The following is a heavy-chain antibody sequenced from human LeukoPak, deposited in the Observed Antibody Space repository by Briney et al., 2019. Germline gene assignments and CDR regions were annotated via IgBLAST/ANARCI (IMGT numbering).Heavy chain of an antibody. D-gene: IGHD2-15*01. Sequence: PGGSLRLSCAASGFTFSDHYMDWVRQAPGKGLEWVGRTRNKPNSYITEYAASVKGRFPISRDDSKNSLYMQMHSLKTEDTAVYYCARELCSGGRCSLIFDYWGQGTLVTVFS. CDR1: GFTFSDHY. CDR3: ARELCSGGRCSLIFDY. V-gene: IGHV3-72*01. J-gene: IGHJ4*02. CDR2: TRNKPNSYIT.